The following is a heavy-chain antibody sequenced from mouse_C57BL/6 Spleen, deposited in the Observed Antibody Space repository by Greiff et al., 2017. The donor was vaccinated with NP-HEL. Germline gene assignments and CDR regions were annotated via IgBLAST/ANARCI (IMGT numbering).Heavy chain of an antibody. J-gene: IGHJ2*01. Sequence: VQLQQSGAELVRPGASVKLSCTASGFNIKDYYMHWVKQRPEQGLEWIGRIDPEDGDTEYAPKFQGKATMTADTSSNTAYLQLSSLTSEDTAVYYCTTRGGLRSREDYWGQGTTLTVSS. D-gene: IGHD1-1*01. CDR2: IDPEDGDT. CDR1: GFNIKDYY. V-gene: IGHV14-1*01. CDR3: TTRGGLRSREDY.